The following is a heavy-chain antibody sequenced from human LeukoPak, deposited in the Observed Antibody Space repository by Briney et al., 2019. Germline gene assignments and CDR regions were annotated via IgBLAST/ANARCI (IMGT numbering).Heavy chain of an antibody. CDR2: ISYDGSNK. V-gene: IGHV3-30*04. J-gene: IGHJ3*02. D-gene: IGHD5-18*01. CDR1: GFTFSSYA. Sequence: GGSLRLSRAASGFTFSSYAMHWVRQAPGKGLEWVAVISYDGSNKYYADSVKGRFTISRDNSKNTLYLQMNSLRAEDTAVYYCARGGYTAMALGQAFDIWGQGTMVTVSS. CDR3: ARGGYTAMALGQAFDI.